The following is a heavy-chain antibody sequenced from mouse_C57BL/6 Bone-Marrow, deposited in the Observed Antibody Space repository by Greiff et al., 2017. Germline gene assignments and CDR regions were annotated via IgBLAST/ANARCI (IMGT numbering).Heavy chain of an antibody. Sequence: QVQLQQSGPGLVQPSQRLSITCTVSGFSITSDVVHWVRPSPGKGLEWLGGIWSGGSTDDNAAYISRLSTSKNNSKTQVFYKMNRLQADDTARYYCARNLGRMDYWGQGTSVTVSS. CDR2: IWSGGST. CDR1: GFSITSDV. J-gene: IGHJ4*01. V-gene: IGHV2-2*01. D-gene: IGHD4-1*01. CDR3: ARNLGRMDY.